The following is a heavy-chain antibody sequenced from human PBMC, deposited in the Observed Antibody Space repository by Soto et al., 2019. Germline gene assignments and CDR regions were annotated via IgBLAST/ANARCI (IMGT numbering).Heavy chain of an antibody. V-gene: IGHV4-39*01. J-gene: IGHJ4*02. Sequence: SETLSLTCTVSGGSISSSSYYWGWIRQPPGKGLEWIGSIYYSGSTYYNPSLKSRVTISVDTSKNQFSLKLSSVTAADTAVYYCASDSTDLYYYDSSGYCRYWGQGTLVTVSS. CDR3: ASDSTDLYYYDSSGYCRY. D-gene: IGHD3-22*01. CDR2: IYYSGST. CDR1: GGSISSSSYY.